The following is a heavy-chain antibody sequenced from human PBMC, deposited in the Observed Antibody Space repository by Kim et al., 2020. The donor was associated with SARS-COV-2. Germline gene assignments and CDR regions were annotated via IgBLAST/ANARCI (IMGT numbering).Heavy chain of an antibody. CDR2: ISGSGGST. V-gene: IGHV3-23*01. D-gene: IGHD3-3*01. CDR1: GFTFSSYA. CDR3: AKVGGEYYDFWGGYYSGFVY. Sequence: GGSLRLSCAASGFTFSSYAMSWVRQAPGKGLEWVSAISGSGGSTYYADSVKGRFTISRDNSKNTLYLQMNSLRAEDTAVYYCAKVGGEYYDFWGGYYSGFVYWGQGTLVTVSS. J-gene: IGHJ4*02.